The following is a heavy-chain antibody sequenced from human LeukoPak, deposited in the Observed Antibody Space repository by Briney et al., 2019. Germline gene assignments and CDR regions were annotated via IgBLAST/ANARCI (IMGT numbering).Heavy chain of an antibody. CDR3: AKSLPLDYGDYARPSDY. CDR1: GFTFSSYA. V-gene: IGHV3-23*01. D-gene: IGHD4-17*01. CDR2: VRESGGST. J-gene: IGHJ4*02. Sequence: GGSLRLSCAASGFTFSSYAMSWVRQAPGKGLEWVSGVRESGGSTYYADSVKGRFTVSRDNSKNILYLQMNSLRAEDTAVYYCAKSLPLDYGDYARPSDYWGRGTLVTVPS.